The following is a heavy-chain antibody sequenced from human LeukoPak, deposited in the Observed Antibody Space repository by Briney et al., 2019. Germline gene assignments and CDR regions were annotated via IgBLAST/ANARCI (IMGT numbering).Heavy chain of an antibody. V-gene: IGHV3-7*01. CDR2: IKKDGSAI. CDR3: ARGGIVGAPPQAHWFDP. CDR1: GFAFSTSW. D-gene: IGHD1-26*01. Sequence: GGSLRLSCAASGFAFSTSWMTWVRQAPGKGLEWVANIKKDGSAIHYVDSVKGRFTISRDNSKNTLYLQMNSLRAEDTAVYYCARGGIVGAPPQAHWFDPWGQGTLVTVSS. J-gene: IGHJ5*02.